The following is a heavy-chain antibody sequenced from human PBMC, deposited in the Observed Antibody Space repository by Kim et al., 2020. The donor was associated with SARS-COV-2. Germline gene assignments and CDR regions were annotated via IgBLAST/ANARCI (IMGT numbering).Heavy chain of an antibody. D-gene: IGHD2-8*01. J-gene: IGHJ4*02. CDR2: TDAGPT. V-gene: IGHV3-15*01. CDR3: TPGSVL. Sequence: TDAGPTAYAAPVKGRSTTSRDDSKNTMYLQMNSLQTEDPAVYYCTPGSVLWGQGTLVTVSS.